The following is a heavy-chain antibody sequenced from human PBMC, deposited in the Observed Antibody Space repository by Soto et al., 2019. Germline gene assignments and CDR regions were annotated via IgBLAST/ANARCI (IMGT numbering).Heavy chain of an antibody. CDR2: IIPIFGTA. CDR1: GGTFSSYA. Sequence: QVQLVQSGAEVKKPGSSVKVSCKASGGTFSSYAISWVRQAPGQGLEWMGGIIPIFGTANYAQKFQGRVPITADESTSTAYMELSSLRSEDTAVYYCARHDLGIQLWLYGMDVWGQGTTVTVSS. J-gene: IGHJ6*02. D-gene: IGHD5-18*01. V-gene: IGHV1-69*01. CDR3: ARHDLGIQLWLYGMDV.